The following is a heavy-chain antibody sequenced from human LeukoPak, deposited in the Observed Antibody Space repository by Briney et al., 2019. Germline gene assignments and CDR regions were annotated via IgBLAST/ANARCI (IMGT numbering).Heavy chain of an antibody. CDR2: IYYSGST. Sequence: SQTLSLTCTVSGGSISSGDYYWSWIRQPPGKGLEWIGYIYYSGSTYYNPSLKSRVTISVDTSKNQFSLELSSVTAADTAVYYCARGSSSWYPASDSWGQGTLVTVSS. CDR3: ARGSSSWYPASDS. CDR1: GGSISSGDYY. D-gene: IGHD6-13*01. J-gene: IGHJ4*02. V-gene: IGHV4-30-4*01.